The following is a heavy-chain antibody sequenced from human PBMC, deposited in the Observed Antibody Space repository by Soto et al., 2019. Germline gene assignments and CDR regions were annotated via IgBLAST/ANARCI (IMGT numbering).Heavy chain of an antibody. CDR3: ERAYLWNNRGWFDP. D-gene: IGHD1-1*01. CDR2: IYHIGST. J-gene: IGHJ5*02. CDR1: GGSISSSNW. Sequence: SQTLPLTCAVSGGSISSSNWLSWFLQPPENGLDLIGEIYHIGSTNYNPSLKSRVTISLYNAKNHFSLKLNSLNAADTAVYYCERAYLWNNRGWFDPWGQGTLVTVSS. V-gene: IGHV4-4*02.